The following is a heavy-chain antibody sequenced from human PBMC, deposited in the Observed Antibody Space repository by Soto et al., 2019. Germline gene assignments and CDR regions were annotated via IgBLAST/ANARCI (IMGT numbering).Heavy chain of an antibody. CDR1: GFTFSSYA. Sequence: SLRLSCAASGFTFSSYAMSWVRQAPGKGLEWVSAISASGASTYYADTVKGRFTISRDNSKNTLYLQMNSLRAEDTAVYYCAKGDSSGDPRYFDYWGQGTLVTVSS. CDR2: ISASGAST. J-gene: IGHJ4*02. CDR3: AKGDSSGDPRYFDY. V-gene: IGHV3-23*01. D-gene: IGHD3-22*01.